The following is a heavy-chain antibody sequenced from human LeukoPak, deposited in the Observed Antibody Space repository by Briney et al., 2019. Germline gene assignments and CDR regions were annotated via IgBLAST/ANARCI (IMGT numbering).Heavy chain of an antibody. CDR3: ARNSTYYDILTGYYRYYGMDV. V-gene: IGHV4-59*08. Sequence: SETLSLTCTVSGGSNSSYYWSWIRQPPGKGLEWIGYIYYSGSTNYNPSLKSRVTISVDTSKNQFSLKLSSVTAADTAVYYCARNSTYYDILTGYYRYYGMDVWGQGTTVTVSS. CDR1: GGSNSSYY. D-gene: IGHD3-9*01. CDR2: IYYSGST. J-gene: IGHJ6*02.